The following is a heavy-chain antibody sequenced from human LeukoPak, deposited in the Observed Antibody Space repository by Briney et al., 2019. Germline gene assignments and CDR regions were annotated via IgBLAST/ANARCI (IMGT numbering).Heavy chain of an antibody. Sequence: GASVKVSCKASGYTFTSYGISWVRQAPGQGLERMGWISAYNGNTNYAQKLQGRVTMTTDTSTSTAYMELRSLRSDDTAVYYCARDWDTYYYGSGPFDYWGQGTLVTVSS. D-gene: IGHD3-10*01. CDR3: ARDWDTYYYGSGPFDY. V-gene: IGHV1-18*04. CDR1: GYTFTSYG. J-gene: IGHJ4*02. CDR2: ISAYNGNT.